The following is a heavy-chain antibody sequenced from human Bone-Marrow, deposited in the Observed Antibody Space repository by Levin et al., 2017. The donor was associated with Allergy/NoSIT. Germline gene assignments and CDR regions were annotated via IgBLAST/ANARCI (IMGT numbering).Heavy chain of an antibody. CDR2: ISYNGSNK. CDR1: GFTFSSYG. V-gene: IGHV3-30*18. J-gene: IGHJ6*03. Sequence: AGGSLRLSCAASGFTFSSYGMHWVRQAPGKGLEWVAVISYNGSNKYYADSVKGRFTISRDNSKNTLYLQMNSLRAEDTAVYYCAKDSYYYGSGSSLSYYYYMDVWGKGTTVTVSS. CDR3: AKDSYYYGSGSSLSYYYYMDV. D-gene: IGHD3-10*01.